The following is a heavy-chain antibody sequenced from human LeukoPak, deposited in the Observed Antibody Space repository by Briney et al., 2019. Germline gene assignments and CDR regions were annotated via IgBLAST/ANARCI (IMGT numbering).Heavy chain of an antibody. D-gene: IGHD6-13*01. J-gene: IGHJ4*02. Sequence: ASETLSLTCSVSGGSINSHYWSWIRQSPGKGLEWIGYVFNGGSTNYYPSLKSRVTMSLDTSRDQFSLRLSSVTAADTAIYYCASRPAGSTWYGVFDYWSQGTLVTVSS. CDR3: ASRPAGSTWYGVFDY. V-gene: IGHV4-59*11. CDR1: GGSINSHY. CDR2: VFNGGST.